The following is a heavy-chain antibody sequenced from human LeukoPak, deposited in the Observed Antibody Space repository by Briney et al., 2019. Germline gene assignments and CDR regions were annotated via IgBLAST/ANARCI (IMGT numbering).Heavy chain of an antibody. D-gene: IGHD3-22*01. Sequence: SVKVSCKASGGTFSSYAISWVRQAPGQGLEWMGGIIPIFGTANYAQKFRGRVTITADESTSTAYMELSSLRSEDTAVYYCASEVSSYYYDSSGYFWGQGTLVTVSS. CDR3: ASEVSSYYYDSSGYF. CDR1: GGTFSSYA. V-gene: IGHV1-69*13. CDR2: IIPIFGTA. J-gene: IGHJ4*02.